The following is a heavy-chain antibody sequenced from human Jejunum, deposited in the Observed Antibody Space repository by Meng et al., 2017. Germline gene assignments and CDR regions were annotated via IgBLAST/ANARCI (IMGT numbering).Heavy chain of an antibody. D-gene: IGHD4-17*01. Sequence: GESLKISCAASGFTFSTYAMIWVRQAPGKGLEWVSAIVGSGRVTHYADSVKGRFTISRDNSKNTFYLQMNSLRAEDTAVYYCAKDPNGDYVGAFDFWGQGTMVTVSS. V-gene: IGHV3-23*01. CDR3: AKDPNGDYVGAFDF. CDR1: GFTFSTYA. J-gene: IGHJ3*01. CDR2: IVGSGRVT.